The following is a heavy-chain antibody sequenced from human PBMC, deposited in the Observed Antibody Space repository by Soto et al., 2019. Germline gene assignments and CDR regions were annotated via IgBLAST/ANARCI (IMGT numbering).Heavy chain of an antibody. J-gene: IGHJ4*02. CDR3: ARTLYGDNVDY. CDR2: MNPNSGNT. Sequence: QVQLVQSGAEVKKPGASVKVSCKASGYTFTSYDINWVRQATGQGLEWMGWMNPNSGNTGYAQKFQGRGTMTRNTSIRTASMAPRSLRLEDTAVYYCARTLYGDNVDYWGQGTLVTVSS. D-gene: IGHD4-17*01. V-gene: IGHV1-8*01. CDR1: GYTFTSYD.